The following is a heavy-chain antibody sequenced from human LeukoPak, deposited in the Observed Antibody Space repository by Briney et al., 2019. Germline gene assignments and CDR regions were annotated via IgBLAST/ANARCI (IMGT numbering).Heavy chain of an antibody. Sequence: GGSLRLSCAASGFTFSSYGMSWVRQAPGKGLEWVSGINWNGGSTGYADSVKGRFTISRDNAKNSLCLQMNSLRAEDTALYYCARLVGYYYYMDVWGKGTTVTVSS. CDR1: GFTFSSYG. V-gene: IGHV3-20*04. CDR2: INWNGGST. J-gene: IGHJ6*03. CDR3: ARLVGYYYYMDV. D-gene: IGHD2-15*01.